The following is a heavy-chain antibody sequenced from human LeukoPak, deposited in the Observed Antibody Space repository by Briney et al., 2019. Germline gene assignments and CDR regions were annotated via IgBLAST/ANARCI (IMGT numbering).Heavy chain of an antibody. CDR1: GYTFTGYY. CDR2: INPKSGGT. CDR3: AGEGRSSGWVDY. D-gene: IGHD6-19*01. J-gene: IGHJ4*02. V-gene: IGHV1-2*02. Sequence: GASVKVSCKASGYTFTGYYMHWVRQAPGQGLEWMGWINPKSGGTNYAQKFQGRVTMTRDTSIRTAYMELSRLRSDDTAVYYCAGEGRSSGWVDYWGQGTLVTVSS.